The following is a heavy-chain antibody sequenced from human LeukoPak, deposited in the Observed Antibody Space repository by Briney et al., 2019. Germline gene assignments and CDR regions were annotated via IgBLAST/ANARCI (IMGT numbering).Heavy chain of an antibody. V-gene: IGHV1-2*02. CDR2: INPNSGGT. J-gene: IGHJ4*02. D-gene: IGHD6-19*01. CDR1: GYTFTSYA. Sequence: GASVKVSCKASGYTFTSYAMNWVRQAPGQGLEWMGWINPNSGGTNYAQKFQGRVTMTRDTSISTAYMELSRLRSDDTAVYYCARPDSSGWYGVFDYWGQGTLVTVSS. CDR3: ARPDSSGWYGVFDY.